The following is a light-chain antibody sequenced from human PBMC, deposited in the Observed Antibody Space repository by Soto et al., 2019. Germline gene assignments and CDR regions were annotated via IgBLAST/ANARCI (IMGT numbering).Light chain of an antibody. CDR1: SPNIGAGYD. V-gene: IGLV1-40*01. J-gene: IGLJ1*01. CDR3: QSSDSRLSGSDV. CDR2: GDS. Sequence: QSVLTQPPSVSGAPGQRVPIPCTGGSPNIGAGYDVNWYQQLPGTAPKLLIFGDSIRPSGVPDRFSGSKSGTSASLAITGLQAADEADYYCQSSDSRLSGSDVFGTGTKLTVL.